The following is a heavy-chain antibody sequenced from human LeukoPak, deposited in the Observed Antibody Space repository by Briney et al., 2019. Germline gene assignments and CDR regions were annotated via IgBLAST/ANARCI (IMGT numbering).Heavy chain of an antibody. Sequence: GSLRLSCAASGFTFSGYAMNWVRQPPGKGLEWIGEINHSGSTNYNPSLKSRVTISVDTSKNQFSLKLSSVTAADTAVYYCARGQVVVVPAAKTGRWFDPWGQGTLVTVSS. CDR2: INHSGST. D-gene: IGHD2-2*01. J-gene: IGHJ5*02. V-gene: IGHV4-34*01. CDR1: GFTFSGYA. CDR3: ARGQVVVVPAAKTGRWFDP.